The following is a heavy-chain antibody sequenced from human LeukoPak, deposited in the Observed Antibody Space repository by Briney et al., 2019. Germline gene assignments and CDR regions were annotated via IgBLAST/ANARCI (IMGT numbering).Heavy chain of an antibody. CDR2: ITSSSSII. J-gene: IGHJ4*02. CDR3: ARAALVVGSDY. D-gene: IGHD2-21*01. V-gene: IGHV3-48*01. CDR1: GFTFSSDN. Sequence: GGSLRLSCAASGFTFSSDNMNWVRQAPGKGREWVSYITSSSSIIYYADSVKGRFTVSRDNAKNSLYLQMNSLRAEDTAVYYCARAALVVGSDYWGQGTLVTVSS.